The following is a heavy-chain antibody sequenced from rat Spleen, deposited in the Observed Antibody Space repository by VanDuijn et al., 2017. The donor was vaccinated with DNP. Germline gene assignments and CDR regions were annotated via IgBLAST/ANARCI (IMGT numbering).Heavy chain of an antibody. D-gene: IGHD4-3*01. J-gene: IGHJ2*01. CDR2: IGSDGYAP. CDR3: IRWNSGHFDY. CDR1: GFTFSDYY. V-gene: IGHV5-22*01. Sequence: EVQLVESGGGLVQPGRSLKLSCAASGFTFSDYYMAWVRQAPTKGLEWVAYIGSDGYAPYYGDSVKGRFTISRDNAKSTLYLRINSLRSEDMATYYCIRWNSGHFDYWGQGVMVTVSS.